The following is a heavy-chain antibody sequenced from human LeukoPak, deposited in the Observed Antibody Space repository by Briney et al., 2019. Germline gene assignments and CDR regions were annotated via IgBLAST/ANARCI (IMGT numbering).Heavy chain of an antibody. D-gene: IGHD2-8*01. CDR1: GFTFTKYG. J-gene: IGHJ4*02. V-gene: IGHV3-30*02. Sequence: PGGSLRLSCAASGFTFTKYGMHWVRQAPGKGLEWVTFIQYDGIKKYYADSVKGRFTSSKDNSNNTLHLQMNSLTTNDTAVYYCANGEMVDWGPGTLVTVSS. CDR3: ANGEMVD. CDR2: IQYDGIKK.